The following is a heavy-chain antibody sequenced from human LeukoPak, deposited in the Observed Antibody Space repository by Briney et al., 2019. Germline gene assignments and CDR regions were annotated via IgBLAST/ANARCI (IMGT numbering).Heavy chain of an antibody. CDR2: INSDGSST. CDR3: ARERAVGWFLYGMDV. CDR1: RFTFSSYW. J-gene: IGHJ6*02. V-gene: IGHV3-74*01. Sequence: GGSLRLSCAASRFTFSSYWMHWVRQAPGKGLVWVSRINSDGSSTSYADSVKGRFTISRDNAKNTLYLQMNSLRAEDTAVYYCARERAVGWFLYGMDVWGQGTTVTVSS. D-gene: IGHD3-10*01.